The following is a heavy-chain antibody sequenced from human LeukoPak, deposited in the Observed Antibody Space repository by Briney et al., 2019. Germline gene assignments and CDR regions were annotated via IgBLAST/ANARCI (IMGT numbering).Heavy chain of an antibody. V-gene: IGHV3-49*04. J-gene: IGHJ4*02. D-gene: IGHD1-1*01. CDR1: GFAFCDFA. CDR2: IKTRLYGGTT. Sequence: PGGSLRLSCAASGFAFCDFAMNWVRQAPGQGLEWVGFIKTRLYGGTTEYAASVKGRFTISRDDSKAIAYLQMNSLKPEDTAVYYCTRDHRDDWNPGYYFDYWGQGALVTVSS. CDR3: TRDHRDDWNPGYYFDY.